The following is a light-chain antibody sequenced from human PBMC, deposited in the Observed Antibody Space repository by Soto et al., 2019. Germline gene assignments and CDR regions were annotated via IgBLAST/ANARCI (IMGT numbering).Light chain of an antibody. Sequence: EIVSTQFPVTLSLSRGERATXSCRASQSVSSSLAWYQQKPGQAPGLLFYDASNIPTGIPDRFRCRGSGTDFTLTISRRKDEGFAVYYLQQRSTLITFAQRTRLDIK. J-gene: IGKJ5*01. CDR3: QQRSTLIT. V-gene: IGKV3-11*01. CDR1: QSVSSS. CDR2: DAS.